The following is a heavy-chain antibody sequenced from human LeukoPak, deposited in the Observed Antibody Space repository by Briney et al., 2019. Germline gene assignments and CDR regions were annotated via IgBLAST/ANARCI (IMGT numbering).Heavy chain of an antibody. CDR1: GFTFTNDF. Sequence: GGSLRLSCAASGFTFTNDFMTWVRQAPGKGMEWVANMKVDGTDIHYVDSVKGRFTISSDNARNSLYLQMNTLRVEDTAVYYCVGYGSFGDYWGQGTLVTVSS. V-gene: IGHV3-7*01. J-gene: IGHJ4*02. CDR3: VGYGSFGDY. D-gene: IGHD3-10*01. CDR2: MKVDGTDI.